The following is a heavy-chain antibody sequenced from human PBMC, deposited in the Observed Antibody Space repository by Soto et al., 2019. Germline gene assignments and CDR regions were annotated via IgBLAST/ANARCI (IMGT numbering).Heavy chain of an antibody. CDR1: GYTFTGYY. Sequence: GASVKGSLKASGYTFTGYYMHRGRQAPGQRLDWMGWINPNSGGTNYAQKFQGWVTMTRDTSISTAYMELSRLRSDDTAVYYCARSPPDCSGGSCYSYYFDYWGQGTLITVSS. CDR3: ARSPPDCSGGSCYSYYFDY. J-gene: IGHJ4*02. V-gene: IGHV1-2*04. D-gene: IGHD2-15*01. CDR2: INPNSGGT.